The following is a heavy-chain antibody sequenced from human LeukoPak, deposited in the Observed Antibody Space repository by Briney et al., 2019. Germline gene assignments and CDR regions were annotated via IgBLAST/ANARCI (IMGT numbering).Heavy chain of an antibody. J-gene: IGHJ4*02. CDR2: ISGSGSGVST. CDR1: GFTFSSSA. V-gene: IGHV3-23*01. CDR3: AKSQFFFDSSDYW. D-gene: IGHD3-22*01. Sequence: GSLRLSCAASGFTFSSSAMSWVLQAPGKGLEWVSAISGSGSGVSTYYADSVKGRFTVSRDNSKNTVFLQLNSLRAEDTAVYYCAKSQFFFDSSDYWGGQGTLVTVSS.